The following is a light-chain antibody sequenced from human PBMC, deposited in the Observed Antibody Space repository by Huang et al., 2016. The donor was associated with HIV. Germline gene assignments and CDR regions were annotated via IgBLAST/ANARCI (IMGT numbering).Light chain of an antibody. CDR1: QDIRSS. J-gene: IGKJ5*01. V-gene: IGKV1-NL1*01. CDR3: QQYYTTPRDT. Sequence: DIQMTQSPSSLSASVGDRVTITCRARQDIRSSLAWYQQKPGKAPKLRLFAASRLESGVPSRFSGSGSGTDYTLTISSLQPEDFATYYCQQYYTTPRDTFGQGTRLAIK. CDR2: AAS.